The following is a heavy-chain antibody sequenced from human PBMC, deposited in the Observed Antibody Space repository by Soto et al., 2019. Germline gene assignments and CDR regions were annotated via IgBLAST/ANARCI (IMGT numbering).Heavy chain of an antibody. CDR3: ARDYDSSGYPRYYFDY. J-gene: IGHJ4*02. CDR1: GFTFNTYG. Sequence: QVQLVESGGGVVQPGRSLRLSCAASGFTFNTYGRHWVRQAPGKGLEWVAIIWYDGSNKYYADSVKGRFTISRDNSKNTLYLQMNSLRAEDTAVYYCARDYDSSGYPRYYFDYWGQGTLVTVSS. D-gene: IGHD3-22*01. V-gene: IGHV3-33*01. CDR2: IWYDGSNK.